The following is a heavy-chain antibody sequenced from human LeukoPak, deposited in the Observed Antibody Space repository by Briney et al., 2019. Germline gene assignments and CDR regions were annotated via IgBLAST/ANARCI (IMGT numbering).Heavy chain of an antibody. J-gene: IGHJ4*02. CDR1: GYTFTSYY. Sequence: ASVKVSCKASGYTFTSYYMHWVRQAPGQELEWMGIINPSGGSTSYAQKFQGRVTMTRDMSTSTVYMELSSLRSEDTAVYYCAREGWLFPGTFDYWGQGTLVTVSS. CDR3: AREGWLFPGTFDY. V-gene: IGHV1-46*01. D-gene: IGHD3-9*01. CDR2: INPSGGST.